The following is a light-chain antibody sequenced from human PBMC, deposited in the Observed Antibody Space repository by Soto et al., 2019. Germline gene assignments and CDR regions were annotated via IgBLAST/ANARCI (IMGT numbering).Light chain of an antibody. CDR3: CSYTTTSTFV. CDR1: SSDIGAYDY. CDR2: EVF. V-gene: IGLV2-14*03. Sequence: QSALTQPASVSGSPGQSITISCTGTSSDIGAYDYVSWYQQHPGKAPKLMIYEVFRRPSGISDRFSGSKSGNTASLTISGLQAEDEADYYCCSYTTTSTFVFGGGTKPPS. J-gene: IGLJ2*01.